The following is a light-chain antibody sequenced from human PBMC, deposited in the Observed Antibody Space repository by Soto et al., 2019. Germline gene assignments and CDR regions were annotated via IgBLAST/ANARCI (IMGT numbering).Light chain of an antibody. J-gene: IGLJ1*01. V-gene: IGLV2-8*01. CDR1: SSGVGGYDY. Sequence: QSALTQPPSASGSPGQSGTISCTGTSSGVGGYDYVSWYQQHPGKAPKLMIYEVTIRPSGVSDRFSGSKSGNTASLTVSGLQAEDEADYYCSSYTGGNPSYVFGTGTKVTVL. CDR2: EVT. CDR3: SSYTGGNPSYV.